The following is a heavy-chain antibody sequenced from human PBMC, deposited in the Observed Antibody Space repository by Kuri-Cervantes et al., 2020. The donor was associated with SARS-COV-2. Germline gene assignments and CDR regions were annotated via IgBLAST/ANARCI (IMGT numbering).Heavy chain of an antibody. CDR2: ISDYNGNT. CDR1: GYTFTSYG. Sequence: ASVNVSCKASGYTFTSYGISWVRQAPGQGLEWMGWISDYNGNTNYAQKLQGRVTMTTDTSTSTAYMELRSLRSDDTAVYYCARDRTDPKLDIVVVPAVPFDPWGQGTLVTVSS. CDR3: ARDRTDPKLDIVVVPAVPFDP. J-gene: IGHJ5*02. V-gene: IGHV1-18*01. D-gene: IGHD2-2*01.